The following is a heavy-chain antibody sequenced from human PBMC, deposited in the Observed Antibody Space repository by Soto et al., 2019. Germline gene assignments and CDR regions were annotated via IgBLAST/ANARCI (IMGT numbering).Heavy chain of an antibody. J-gene: IGHJ4*02. V-gene: IGHV3-23*01. CDR3: AKELLRLGESLERYFDY. Sequence: EVQLLESGGDLVQPGGSLRLSCAASGFTFSTYAMSWVRQAPGKGLEWVSAISGSGSSRYYADSAKGRFTISRDNSKNTLFLQLNSLRAEDTAVYYCAKELLRLGESLERYFDYWGQRTLVTASS. D-gene: IGHD3-10*01. CDR2: ISGSGSSR. CDR1: GFTFSTYA.